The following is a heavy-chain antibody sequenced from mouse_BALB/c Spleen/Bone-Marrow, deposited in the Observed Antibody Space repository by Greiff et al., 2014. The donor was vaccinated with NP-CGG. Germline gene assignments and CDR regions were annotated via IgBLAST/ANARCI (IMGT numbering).Heavy chain of an antibody. CDR3: ATYYYGSSLFAY. Sequence: VQLQQSGAELVKPGASVKLSCIASGFNIKNTYIHWVKQRPEQGLEWIGRIDPANVNTMYDPKFQGKATITADTSSNTAYLQLSSLTSEDTAVYYCATYYYGSSLFAYWGQGTLVTVSA. V-gene: IGHV14-3*02. CDR2: IDPANVNT. CDR1: GFNIKNTY. D-gene: IGHD1-1*01. J-gene: IGHJ3*01.